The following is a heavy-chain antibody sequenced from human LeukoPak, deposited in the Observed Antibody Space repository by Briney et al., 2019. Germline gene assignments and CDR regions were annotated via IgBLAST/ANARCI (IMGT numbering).Heavy chain of an antibody. Sequence: ASVRVSCTGFGYTFTLYYLHWVRQAPGQGLVWVGWIYLQSGGTNFAQKFQGRVTMTRETSISTAYMELSSLTSDDTAVYYCARCSPGDSSNFYAVLQYWGQGTQVTVST. V-gene: IGHV1-2*02. CDR3: ARCSPGDSSNFYAVLQY. J-gene: IGHJ4*02. D-gene: IGHD3-22*01. CDR1: GYTFTLYY. CDR2: IYLQSGGT.